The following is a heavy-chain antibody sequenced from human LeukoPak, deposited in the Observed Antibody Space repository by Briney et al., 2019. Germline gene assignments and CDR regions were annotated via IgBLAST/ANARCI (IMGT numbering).Heavy chain of an antibody. V-gene: IGHV4-61*02. CDR2: IYTSGST. CDR1: GGSISSSSSY. CDR3: AREHPRGEVDDFDY. Sequence: TLSLTCTVSGGSISSSSSYWSWIRQPAGKGLEWIGRIYTSGSTNYNPSLKSRISISVDTSKNQFSLKLTSVTAADTAVYYCAREHPRGEVDDFDYWGQGTLVTVSS. J-gene: IGHJ4*02. D-gene: IGHD3-16*01.